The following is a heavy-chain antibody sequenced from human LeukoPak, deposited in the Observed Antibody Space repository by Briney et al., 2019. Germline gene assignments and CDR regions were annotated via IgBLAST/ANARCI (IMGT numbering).Heavy chain of an antibody. CDR3: AREGSSWYRYFDY. D-gene: IGHD6-13*01. CDR1: GGTFSSYA. J-gene: IGHJ4*02. Sequence: SVKVSCKASGGTFSSYAVSWVRQAPGQGLEWMGGIIPIFGTANYAQKFQGRVTITTDESTSTAYMELSSLRSEDTAVYYCAREGSSWYRYFDYWGQGTLVTVSS. CDR2: IIPIFGTA. V-gene: IGHV1-69*05.